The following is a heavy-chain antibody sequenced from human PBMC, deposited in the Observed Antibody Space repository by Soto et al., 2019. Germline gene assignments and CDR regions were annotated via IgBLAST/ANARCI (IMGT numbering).Heavy chain of an antibody. CDR3: TGAPDCSGGSCYGYYYYGMDV. V-gene: IGHV3-15*07. CDR1: GFTFSNAW. J-gene: IGHJ6*02. Sequence: EVQLVESGGGLVKPGGSLRLSCAASGFTFSNAWMNWVRQAPGKGLEWVGRIKSKTDGGTTDYAAPGKGRFTISRDDSKDTLYLQMNSLKTEDTAVYYCTGAPDCSGGSCYGYYYYGMDVWGQGTTVTVSS. D-gene: IGHD2-15*01. CDR2: IKSKTDGGTT.